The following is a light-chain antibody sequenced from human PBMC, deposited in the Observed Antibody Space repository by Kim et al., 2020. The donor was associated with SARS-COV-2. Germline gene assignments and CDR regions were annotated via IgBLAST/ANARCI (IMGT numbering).Light chain of an antibody. Sequence: EIVMTQSPATPSLSPGERATLSCRASQSISGNLAWYQHKRCQAPSLLIYDASNVATDIPARFSGSGSGTEFSLTNTSVQPDDFAVYYCQQNNHWPYTFGQVNELYI. V-gene: IGKV3-15*01. CDR1: QSISGN. CDR2: DAS. CDR3: QQNNHWPYT. J-gene: IGKJ2*01.